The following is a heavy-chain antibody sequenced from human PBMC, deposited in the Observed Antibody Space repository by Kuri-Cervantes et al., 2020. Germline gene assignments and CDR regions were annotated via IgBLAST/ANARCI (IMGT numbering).Heavy chain of an antibody. CDR2: ISYDGSNK. J-gene: IGHJ4*02. Sequence: GESLKISCAASGFTFSSHAMHWVRQAPGKGLEWVAVISYDGSNKYYADSVKGRFTISRDNSKNTLYLQMNSLRAEDTAVYYCARPPKRAYSSGYSYFDYWGQGTLVTISS. CDR3: ARPPKRAYSSGYSYFDY. CDR1: GFTFSSHA. D-gene: IGHD3-22*01. V-gene: IGHV3-30-3*01.